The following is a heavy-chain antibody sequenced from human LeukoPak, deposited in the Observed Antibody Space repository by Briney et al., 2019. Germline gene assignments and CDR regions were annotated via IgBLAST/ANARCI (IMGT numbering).Heavy chain of an antibody. Sequence: SLRVSCKASGYTFTSYGISWVREAPGQGLEWVLWICASMGNTNYAQKLQGRVTMTTDTSTSTAYMELRSLRSDDTAVYACARGVEVVPGAMPDVPGFDSWGQGTMVTVSS. CDR2: ICASMGNT. CDR3: ARGVEVVPGAMPDVPGFDS. D-gene: IGHD2-2*01. V-gene: IGHV1-18*01. J-gene: IGHJ3*02. CDR1: GYTFTSYG.